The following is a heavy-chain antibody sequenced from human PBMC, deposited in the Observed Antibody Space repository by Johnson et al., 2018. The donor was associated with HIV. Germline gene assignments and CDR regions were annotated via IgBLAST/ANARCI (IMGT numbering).Heavy chain of an antibody. V-gene: IGHV3-30*04. CDR3: AGDIKYSSSWSWGCAFDI. J-gene: IGHJ3*02. CDR2: ISYDGSKK. CDR1: GFTFNSYA. Sequence: VQLVESGGGVVQPGRSLRLSCVASGFTFNSYAMHWVRQAPGKGLEWVAVISYDGSKKYYADSVKGQFTISRDNPKNTLYLQMNSLKAEDTAVYYCAGDIKYSSSWSWGCAFDIWGQGTMVTVSS. D-gene: IGHD6-6*01.